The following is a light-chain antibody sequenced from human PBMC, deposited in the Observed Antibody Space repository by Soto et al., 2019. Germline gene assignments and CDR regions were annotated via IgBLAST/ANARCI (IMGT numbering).Light chain of an antibody. CDR3: QQRSDWPLT. CDR1: QSVSRL. V-gene: IGKV3-11*01. CDR2: DAS. Sequence: EIVLTQSPATLSLSPGERATLSCRASQSVSRLLAWYQQRPGQAPRLLIHDASTRAAGIPAKFSGSGSGTDFTLSINSLEPEDFGFYYCQQRSDWPLTFGGGTKVEIK. J-gene: IGKJ4*01.